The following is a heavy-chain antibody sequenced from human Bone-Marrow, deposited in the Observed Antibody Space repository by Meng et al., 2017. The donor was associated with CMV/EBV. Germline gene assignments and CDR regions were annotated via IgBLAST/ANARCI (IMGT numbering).Heavy chain of an antibody. J-gene: IGHJ4*02. V-gene: IGHV4-34*01. Sequence: YYWSWIRQPPGKGLEWIGEINHSGSTNYNPSLKSRVTISVDTSKNQFSLKLSSVTAADTAVYYCARGRTKNAYYYGSGSYYRVPFDYWGQGTLVTVSS. CDR1: YY. CDR2: INHSGST. CDR3: ARGRTKNAYYYGSGSYYRVPFDY. D-gene: IGHD3-10*01.